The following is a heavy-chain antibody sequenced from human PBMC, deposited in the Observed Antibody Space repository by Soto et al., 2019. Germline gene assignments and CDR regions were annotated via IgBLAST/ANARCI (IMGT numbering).Heavy chain of an antibody. Sequence: EVQLVESGGDVQQPGRSLRLSCAASGFTFDDYALHWVRRRPGKGLEWVSGLSWNGGSQGYADSVKGRFTISRDNAKNSLYLQMNSLRTDDTALYFCVKDIRPSLYTTRWFENWGQGTQVTVSA. V-gene: IGHV3-9*01. CDR2: LSWNGGSQ. CDR3: VKDIRPSLYTTRWFEN. D-gene: IGHD2-2*02. CDR1: GFTFDDYA. J-gene: IGHJ5*02.